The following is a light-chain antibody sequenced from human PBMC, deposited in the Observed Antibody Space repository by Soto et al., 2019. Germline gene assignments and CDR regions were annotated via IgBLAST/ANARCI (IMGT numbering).Light chain of an antibody. Sequence: LWKSPGTQAFSPGERVNLSCRAIQSVSSSYLAWYQQKPGQAPRLLIYGASSRATGIPDRFSGSGSGTDFTLGIRSREPDYSAVYNYQEYCSAAGWTFGQGTKVDI. CDR1: QSVSSSY. CDR3: QEYCSAAGWT. CDR2: GAS. J-gene: IGKJ1*01. V-gene: IGKV3-20*01.